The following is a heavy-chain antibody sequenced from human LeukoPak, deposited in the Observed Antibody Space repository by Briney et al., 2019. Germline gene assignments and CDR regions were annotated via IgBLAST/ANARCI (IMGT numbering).Heavy chain of an antibody. V-gene: IGHV3-74*01. J-gene: IGHJ4*02. CDR2: ISSDGSST. D-gene: IGHD2-15*01. Sequence: PGGSLRLSCVASGFTFSSHWMHWVRQAPGKGLVWVSRISSDGSSTIYADSVKGRFTISRDNAKNTLYLLMNSLRAEDTAVYYCFLGDCSGGTCNSYGYWGQGTLVTVSS. CDR1: GFTFSSHW. CDR3: FLGDCSGGTCNSYGY.